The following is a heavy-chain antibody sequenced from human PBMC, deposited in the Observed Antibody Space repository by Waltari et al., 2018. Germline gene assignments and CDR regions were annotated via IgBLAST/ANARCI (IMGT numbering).Heavy chain of an antibody. Sequence: QVQLQESGPGLVKPSETLSRTCAVSGYPISSGFYWGWFRQPPGKGLEWIGSIYHSGSTYYNPSLKSRVSLSVDTSTNQFSLNLISVTAADTALYYCARDRGAADYIDYWGQGTLVTVSS. CDR2: IYHSGST. CDR1: GYPISSGFY. J-gene: IGHJ4*02. CDR3: ARDRGAADYIDY. D-gene: IGHD3-10*01. V-gene: IGHV4-38-2*02.